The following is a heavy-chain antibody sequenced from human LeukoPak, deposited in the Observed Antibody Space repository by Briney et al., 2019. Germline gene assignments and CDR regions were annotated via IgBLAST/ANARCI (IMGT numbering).Heavy chain of an antibody. V-gene: IGHV1-24*01. Sequence: ASVKVSCKVSGYTLTELSMHWVRQAPGKGLEWMGGFDPEDGETIYAQKFQGRVTTTEDTSTDTAYMELSSLRSEDTAVYYCATDRWATGTLGDYWGQGTLVTVSS. D-gene: IGHD4-17*01. CDR3: ATDRWATGTLGDY. CDR2: FDPEDGET. CDR1: GYTLTELS. J-gene: IGHJ4*02.